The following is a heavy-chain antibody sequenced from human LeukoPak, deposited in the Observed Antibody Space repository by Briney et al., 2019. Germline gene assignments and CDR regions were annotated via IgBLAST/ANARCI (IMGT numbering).Heavy chain of an antibody. Sequence: ASVKVSCKASGYTFTGYYMHWVRQAPGQGLEWMGCIDPNSGGTNYAQKFQGRVTMTRDTSISKAYMELSRLRSDDTAVYYCARGRLERSPEDYWGQGTMVTVFS. CDR2: IDPNSGGT. CDR1: GYTFTGYY. J-gene: IGHJ4*02. CDR3: ARGRLERSPEDY. V-gene: IGHV1-2*02. D-gene: IGHD1-1*01.